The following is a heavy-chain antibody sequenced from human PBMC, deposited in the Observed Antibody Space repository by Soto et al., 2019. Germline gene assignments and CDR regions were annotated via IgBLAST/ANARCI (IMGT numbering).Heavy chain of an antibody. D-gene: IGHD3-16*02. CDR2: IYYSGST. V-gene: IGHV4-59*08. Sequence: PSETLSLTCTVSGGSTSSYYWSWIRQPPGKGLEWIGYIYYSGSTNYNPSLKSRVTISVDTSKNQFSLKLSSVTAADTAVYYCARRVDYVWGSYRYSPYFDYCGQGTLLTVSS. CDR3: ARRVDYVWGSYRYSPYFDY. CDR1: GGSTSSYY. J-gene: IGHJ4*02.